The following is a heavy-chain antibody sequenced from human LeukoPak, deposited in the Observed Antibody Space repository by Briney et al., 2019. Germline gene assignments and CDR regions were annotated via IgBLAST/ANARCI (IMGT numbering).Heavy chain of an antibody. CDR3: ARDRGPSGSYYYYYMDV. CDR1: GGTFSSYA. V-gene: IGHV1-69*05. D-gene: IGHD1-26*01. CDR2: IIPIFGTA. J-gene: IGHJ6*03. Sequence: ASVKVSCKASGGTFSSYAISWVRQAPGQGLEWMGRIIPIFGTANYAQKFQGRVTITTDESTSTAYMELRSLRSEDTAVYYCARDRGPSGSYYYYYMDVWGKETTVTVCS.